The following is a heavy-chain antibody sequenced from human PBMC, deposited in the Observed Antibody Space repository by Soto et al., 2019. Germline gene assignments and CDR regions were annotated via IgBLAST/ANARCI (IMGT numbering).Heavy chain of an antibody. CDR3: ARDNGGTFDY. D-gene: IGHD2-8*01. J-gene: IGHJ4*02. Sequence: QVHLVESGGGSVKPGGSLRLSCAASGFTFSDYYMTWIRQAPGEGLEWVSYVSSRTTSTNYADSMKGRFTISRDNAKNSLSLQMNRLRAEDTAVYYCARDNGGTFDYWGQGTLVTVSS. CDR2: VSSRTTST. V-gene: IGHV3-11*05. CDR1: GFTFSDYY.